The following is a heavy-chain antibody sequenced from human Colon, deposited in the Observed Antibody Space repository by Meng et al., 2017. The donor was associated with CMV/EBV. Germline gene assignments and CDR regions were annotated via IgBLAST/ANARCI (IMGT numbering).Heavy chain of an antibody. CDR1: AFTFSAHG. Sequence: SCASSAFTFSAHGMGWVRQAPGKGLEWVSVITGSGNATYYTSSVQGRFTISRDDSKNTVYMQMISLRAEDTAVYFCARTGPFYLDSWGHGTLVTVSS. D-gene: IGHD1-14*01. V-gene: IGHV3-23*01. CDR2: ITGSGNAT. CDR3: ARTGPFYLDS. J-gene: IGHJ5*01.